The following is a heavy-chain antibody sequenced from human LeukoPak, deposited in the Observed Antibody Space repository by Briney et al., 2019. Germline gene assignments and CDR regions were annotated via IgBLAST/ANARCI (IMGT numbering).Heavy chain of an antibody. Sequence: PSETLSLTCTVSGGSVSSAGDYWSWIRQPPGKGLEFIGYIHYSGSTNYIPSLKSRVTISVDTSKNQFSLKLSSVTAADTAVYYCARGSTLYYDILTGYYTPGPFDIWGQGTMFTVSS. V-gene: IGHV4-61*08. D-gene: IGHD3-9*01. CDR1: GGSVSSAGDY. J-gene: IGHJ3*02. CDR3: ARGSTLYYDILTGYYTPGPFDI. CDR2: IHYSGST.